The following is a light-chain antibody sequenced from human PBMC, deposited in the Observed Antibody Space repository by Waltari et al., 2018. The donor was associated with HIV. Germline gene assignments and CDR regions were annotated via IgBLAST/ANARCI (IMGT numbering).Light chain of an antibody. CDR1: QSVNSY. CDR2: EAS. V-gene: IGKV3-11*01. J-gene: IGKJ2*01. CDR3: QQRGNWPMYT. Sequence: EIVLTQSPATLSLSPGERATLSCRASQSVNSYLAWYQHKPGKAPRLLIYEASNRATGIPARFSGSGSGTDFTLTISNLEPEDFAVYYYQQRGNWPMYTFGQGTKLEIK.